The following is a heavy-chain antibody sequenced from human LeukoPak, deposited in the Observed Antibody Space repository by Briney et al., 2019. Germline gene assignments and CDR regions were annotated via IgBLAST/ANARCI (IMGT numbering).Heavy chain of an antibody. CDR3: AREPTYSSSWYTSCDY. CDR1: GFTVSSNS. CDR2: ITSSTSSI. D-gene: IGHD6-13*01. Sequence: GGSLRLSCTVSGFTVSSNSMSWVRQAPGKGLEWVSYITSSTSSIYYADSVKGRFTISRDNAKNSLYLQMNSLRAEDTAVYYCAREPTYSSSWYTSCDYWGQGTLVTVSS. J-gene: IGHJ4*02. V-gene: IGHV3-48*01.